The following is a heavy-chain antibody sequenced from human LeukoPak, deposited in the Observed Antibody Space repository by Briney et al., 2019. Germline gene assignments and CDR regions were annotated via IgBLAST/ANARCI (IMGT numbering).Heavy chain of an antibody. D-gene: IGHD3-22*01. J-gene: IGHJ4*02. V-gene: IGHV4-39*07. Sequence: SETLSLTCTVSGGSISSSSYYWGWIRQPPGKGLEWIGIIYYTGSTYYNPSLKSRVTISVDTSKNQFSLKLSSVTAADTAVYYCARSRFYYDSSGYYFPYYFDYWGQGTLVTVSS. CDR2: IYYTGST. CDR3: ARSRFYYDSSGYYFPYYFDY. CDR1: GGSISSSSYY.